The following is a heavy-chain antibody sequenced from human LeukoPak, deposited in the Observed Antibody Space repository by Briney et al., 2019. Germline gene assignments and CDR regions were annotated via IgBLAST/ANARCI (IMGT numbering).Heavy chain of an antibody. J-gene: IGHJ4*02. CDR1: GFTVSSNY. V-gene: IGHV3-66*01. CDR3: ARDNTDYVWGSYRYLDY. CDR2: IYSGGST. D-gene: IGHD3-16*02. Sequence: GGSLRLSCAASGFTVSSNYMSWVRQAPGKGLEWVSVIYSGGSTYYADSVKGRFTISRDNAKNSLYLQMNSLRAEDTAVYYCARDNTDYVWGSYRYLDYWGQGTLVTVSS.